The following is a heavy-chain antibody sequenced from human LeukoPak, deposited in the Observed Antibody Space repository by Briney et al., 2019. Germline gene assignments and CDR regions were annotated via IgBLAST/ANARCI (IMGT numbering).Heavy chain of an antibody. J-gene: IGHJ4*02. CDR1: GGSISSLNL. D-gene: IGHD3-9*01. CDR2: MYLGGTT. Sequence: SETLSLTCIVSGGSISSLNLWSWLRQPPGKGLEWIGEMYLGGTTNFNPSLKSRVTILIDKSKNQLSLQLTSVTAADTAVYYCARVTVLRYFDWLLSKSNSGNYFDYWGQGALVTVSS. V-gene: IGHV4-4*02. CDR3: ARVTVLRYFDWLLSKSNSGNYFDY.